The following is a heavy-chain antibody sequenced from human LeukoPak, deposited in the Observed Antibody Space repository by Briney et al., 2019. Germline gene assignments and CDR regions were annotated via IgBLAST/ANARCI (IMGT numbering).Heavy chain of an antibody. V-gene: IGHV1-69*05. D-gene: IGHD1-7*01. CDR2: IIPMFGTA. Sequence: SVKVSCKASGGTFSGYAISWVRQAPGQGLEWMGRIIPMFGTANYAQKFQGRVTITTDESTSTAYMELSSLRSEDTAVYYCASRYNWNYDWFDPWGQRTLVTVSS. CDR1: GGTFSGYA. CDR3: ASRYNWNYDWFDP. J-gene: IGHJ5*02.